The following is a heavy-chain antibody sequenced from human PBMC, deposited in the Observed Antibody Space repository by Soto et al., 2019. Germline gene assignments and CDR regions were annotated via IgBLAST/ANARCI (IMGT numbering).Heavy chain of an antibody. V-gene: IGHV4-30-4*01. D-gene: IGHD7-27*01. CDR1: GGFIIGGDYY. J-gene: IGHJ3*02. Sequence: QVQLQQSSPELVKPSQTLSLTCMVSGGFIIGGDYYWSWIRQSPGKGLEWIGNIYHSGNTYYNPSLNSRLTISVDTSKNQFSLRLTSVTAADTAVYHCATWARRGAFDIWGQGTMVTVSS. CDR3: ATWARRGAFDI. CDR2: IYHSGNT.